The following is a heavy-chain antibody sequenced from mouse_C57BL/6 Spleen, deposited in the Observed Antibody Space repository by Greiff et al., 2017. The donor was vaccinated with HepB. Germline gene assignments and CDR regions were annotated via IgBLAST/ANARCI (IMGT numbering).Heavy chain of an antibody. CDR3: ARTYYGSSYGFAY. D-gene: IGHD1-1*01. CDR1: GYTFTSYW. Sequence: VQLQQPGAELVMPGASVKLSCKASGYTFTSYWMHWVKQRPGQGLEWIGEIDPSDSYTNYNQKFKGKSTLTVDKSSSTAYMQLSSLTSEDSAVYYCARTYYGSSYGFAYWGQRTLVTVSA. J-gene: IGHJ3*01. CDR2: IDPSDSYT. V-gene: IGHV1-69*01.